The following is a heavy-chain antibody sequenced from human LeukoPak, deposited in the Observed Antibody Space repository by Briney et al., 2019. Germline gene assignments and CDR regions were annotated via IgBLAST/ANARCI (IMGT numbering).Heavy chain of an antibody. J-gene: IGHJ6*02. CDR1: GFAFSSHW. D-gene: IGHD2-21*01. CDR2: VNREGNEK. Sequence: GGSLRLSCAASGFAFSSHWMNWVRQAPRMGLERVANVNREGNEKNYVDSVKGRFTISRDNAKNSLYLQMNSLRVEDTAVYYCARDGVPGGEDVWGQGAKVTVS. V-gene: IGHV3-7*01. CDR3: ARDGVPGGEDV.